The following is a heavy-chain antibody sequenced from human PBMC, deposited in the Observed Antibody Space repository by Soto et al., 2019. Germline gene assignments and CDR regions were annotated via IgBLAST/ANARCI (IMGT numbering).Heavy chain of an antibody. J-gene: IGHJ5*02. CDR2: IGQDGTST. CDR1: GFTFSNFW. D-gene: IGHD2-21*01. V-gene: IGHV3-7*01. Sequence: EVQLVESGGDLVQPGGSLRLSCVASGFTFSNFWMSWVRQAPGKGPEWVANIGQDGTSTNYLDSVKGRFTISRDNAANSLYRQMNSLRVEDTTVYYCASARHIGPWGQGTLVTVSS. CDR3: ASARHIGP.